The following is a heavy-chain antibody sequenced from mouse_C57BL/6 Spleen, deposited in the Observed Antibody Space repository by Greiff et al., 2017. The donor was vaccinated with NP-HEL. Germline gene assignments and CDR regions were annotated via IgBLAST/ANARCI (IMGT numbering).Heavy chain of an antibody. J-gene: IGHJ1*03. CDR2: IDPADSYT. V-gene: IGHV1-50*01. CDR1: GYTFTSYW. CDR3: AGGLWYFDV. Sequence: QVQLQQPGAELVKPGASVKLSCKASGYTFTSYWMQWVKQRPGQGLEWIGEIDPADSYTNYNQKFKGKATLTVDTSSSTAYMQLSSLTSEDSAVYYCAGGLWYFDVWGTGTTVTVSS. D-gene: IGHD3-1*01.